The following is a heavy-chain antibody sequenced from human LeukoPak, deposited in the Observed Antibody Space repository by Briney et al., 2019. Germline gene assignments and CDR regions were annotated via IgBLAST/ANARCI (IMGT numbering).Heavy chain of an antibody. CDR1: GYTFTSYG. V-gene: IGHV1-18*01. CDR2: ISAYNGNT. Sequence: ASVKVSCKASGYTFTSYGVSWVRQAPGQGLMWMGWISAYNGNTNYAQNLQGRVTMTTDTSTSTAYMELRSLRSDNTAVYYCARGDYGSGSYRYFDYRGQGTLVTVSS. CDR3: ARGDYGSGSYRYFDY. D-gene: IGHD3-10*01. J-gene: IGHJ4*02.